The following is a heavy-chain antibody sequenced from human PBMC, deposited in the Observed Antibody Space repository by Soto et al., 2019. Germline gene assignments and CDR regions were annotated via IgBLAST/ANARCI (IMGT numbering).Heavy chain of an antibody. CDR3: ARARMFSGAHHDY. CDR1: GYTFTNFG. V-gene: IGHV1-18*04. Sequence: QVHLVQSGAVVENPGASVKVSCKASGYTFTNFGINWGRQAPGQGLEWMGWITPYNGNANYPQKHQDRLTITTDTSTNTAYLELRSLRSDDTAVYFCARARMFSGAHHDYWGQGTRVTVSS. CDR2: ITPYNGNA. D-gene: IGHD1-26*01. J-gene: IGHJ4*02.